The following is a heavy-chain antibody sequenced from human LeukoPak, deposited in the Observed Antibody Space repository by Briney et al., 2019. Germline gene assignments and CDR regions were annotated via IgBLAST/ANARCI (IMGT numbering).Heavy chain of an antibody. CDR1: GGSFSGYY. D-gene: IGHD3-10*01. V-gene: IGHV4-34*01. CDR3: ARATMVRGAPGPNWFDP. J-gene: IGHJ5*02. CDR2: INQGGST. Sequence: SETLSLTCAVHGGSFSGYYWSWIRQSPGKGLEWIGEINQGGSTNYNPSLKSRVTISGNTSKNQFSLKLSSVTAADTAVYYCARATMVRGAPGPNWFDPWGQGTLVTVSS.